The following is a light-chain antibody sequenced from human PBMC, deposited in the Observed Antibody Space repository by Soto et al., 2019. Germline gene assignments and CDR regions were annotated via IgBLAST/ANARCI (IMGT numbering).Light chain of an antibody. CDR1: QSISRY. CDR2: AAS. J-gene: IGKJ3*01. CDR3: QQSYSRVFT. V-gene: IGKV1-39*01. Sequence: DIQMTQSPSSLSASVGDRVSITCRASQSISRYLNWYQQKPGKAPKLLIFAASSLQRGVPARFSGSGSGTDFTLTISSLQPDDFGTYYCQQSYSRVFTFGPGTKVDF.